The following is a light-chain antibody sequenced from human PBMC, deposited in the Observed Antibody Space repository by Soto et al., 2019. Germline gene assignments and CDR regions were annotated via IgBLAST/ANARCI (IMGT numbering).Light chain of an antibody. Sequence: DIQMTQSPSSLSASLGDRATITCQASQDISYYLNWYHQKTVQSPKLLIYDSSQLATGIPSRFSGIGSGTYFTFTINSLQAEDIGTYYCQHYNSLPITFGQGTRLEIK. J-gene: IGKJ5*01. CDR2: DSS. V-gene: IGKV1-33*01. CDR1: QDISYY. CDR3: QHYNSLPIT.